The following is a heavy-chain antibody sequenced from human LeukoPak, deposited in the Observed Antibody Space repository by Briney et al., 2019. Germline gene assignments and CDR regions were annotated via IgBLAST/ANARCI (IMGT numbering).Heavy chain of an antibody. CDR2: IKSKTDGGTT. Sequence: KTGGSLRLSCAASGFTFSSYAMSWVRQAPGKGLEWVGRIKSKTDGGTTDYAAPVKGRFTISRDDSKNTLYLQMNSLKTEDTAVYYCTTDSGSVDIVLMGYYYYMDVWGKGTTVTVSS. CDR3: TTDSGSVDIVLMGYYYYMDV. V-gene: IGHV3-15*01. CDR1: GFTFSSYA. J-gene: IGHJ6*03. D-gene: IGHD2-8*01.